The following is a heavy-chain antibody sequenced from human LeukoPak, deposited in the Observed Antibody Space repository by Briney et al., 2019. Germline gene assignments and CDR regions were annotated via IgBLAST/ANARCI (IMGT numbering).Heavy chain of an antibody. CDR2: IIPILGIA. V-gene: IGHV1-69*04. CDR1: GGTFSSYA. J-gene: IGHJ3*02. D-gene: IGHD6-13*01. CDR3: ARGKDGSNWYRGAFDI. Sequence: SVKVSCKASGGTFSSYAISWVRQAPGQGLEWMGRIIPILGIANYAQKFQGRVTITADKSTSTAYMELSSLRSEDTAVYYCARGKDGSNWYRGAFDIWGQGTMVTVSS.